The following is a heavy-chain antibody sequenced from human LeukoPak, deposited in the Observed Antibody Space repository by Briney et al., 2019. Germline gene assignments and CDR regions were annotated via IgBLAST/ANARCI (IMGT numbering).Heavy chain of an antibody. CDR1: GYTFTGQY. V-gene: IGHV1-2*02. Sequence: ASVKVSCKASGYTFTGQYIHWVRQAPGQGLEWMGWIDPNSGGTNYAQKFQGRVTMTRDTSISTVCMELSRLTSDDTAVYYCASRSASGNWFLAYWGQGSLVTLSS. CDR3: ASRSASGNWFLAY. J-gene: IGHJ4*02. CDR2: IDPNSGGT. D-gene: IGHD3-10*01.